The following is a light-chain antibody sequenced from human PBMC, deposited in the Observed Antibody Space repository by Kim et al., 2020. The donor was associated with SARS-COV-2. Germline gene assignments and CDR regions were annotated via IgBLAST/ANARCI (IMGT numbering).Light chain of an antibody. J-gene: IGKJ5*01. CDR2: GGS. Sequence: GKCATLSCRARTRHTENDVVWYQQRPGQAPRLLIYGGSRRATGTPDRFSVSESGTDFTLTISRLGPEDFAVYLCQQYGSSPIVTFGQGTRLEIK. CDR1: TRHTEND. CDR3: QQYGSSPIVT. V-gene: IGKV3-20*01.